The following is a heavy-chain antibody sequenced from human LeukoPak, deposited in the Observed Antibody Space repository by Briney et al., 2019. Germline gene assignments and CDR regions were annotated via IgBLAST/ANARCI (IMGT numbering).Heavy chain of an antibody. V-gene: IGHV1-18*01. D-gene: IGHD3-22*01. CDR1: GYAFISYG. J-gene: IGHJ3*02. Sequence: ASVKVSCKASGYAFISYGISWVRQAPGQGLEWMGWISAYNGNTKYAQKFQGRVTVTTDTSTSTAYMELRSLRSDDTAVYYCARPQPDYYYDSSGYYYGPLGAFDIWGQGTMVTVSS. CDR2: ISAYNGNT. CDR3: ARPQPDYYYDSSGYYYGPLGAFDI.